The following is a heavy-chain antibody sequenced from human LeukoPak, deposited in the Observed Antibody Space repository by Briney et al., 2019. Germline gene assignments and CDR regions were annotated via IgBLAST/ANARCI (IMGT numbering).Heavy chain of an antibody. Sequence: GGSLRLSCRGSGFTFGDYAMSWFRQAPGKGLEWVGFIRSEIFGGTTEYAASVKGRFTISRDDSKSIVQLQMNSLKTEDTAVYYCTRGSSSSWYLFDPWGQGTLVTVSS. CDR2: IRSEIFGGTT. CDR3: TRGSSSSWYLFDP. J-gene: IGHJ5*02. D-gene: IGHD6-13*01. CDR1: GFTFGDYA. V-gene: IGHV3-49*03.